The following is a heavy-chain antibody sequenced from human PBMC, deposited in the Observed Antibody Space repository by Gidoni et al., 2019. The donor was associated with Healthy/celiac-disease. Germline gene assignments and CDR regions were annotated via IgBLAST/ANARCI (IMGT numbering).Heavy chain of an antibody. CDR2: IYYSGST. CDR1: GGSISSSSYY. J-gene: IGHJ4*02. D-gene: IGHD3-3*01. V-gene: IGHV4-39*01. Sequence: QLQLQESGPGLVKPSETLSLTCTVSGGSISSSSYYWGWIRQPPGKGLEWIGSIYYSGSTYYNPSLKSRVTISVDTSKNQFSLKLSSVTAADTAVYYCARRGRDFWSGYPNPPSDYWGQGTLVTVSS. CDR3: ARRGRDFWSGYPNPPSDY.